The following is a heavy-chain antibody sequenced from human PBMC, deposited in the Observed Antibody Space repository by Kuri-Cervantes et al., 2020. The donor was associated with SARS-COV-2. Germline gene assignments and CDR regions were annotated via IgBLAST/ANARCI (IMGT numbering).Heavy chain of an antibody. CDR2: IKQDGSEK. J-gene: IGHJ4*02. V-gene: IGHV3-7*04. CDR1: GFTFSSYW. Sequence: GGSLRLSCAASGFTFSSYWMSWVRQAPGKGLEWVANIKQDGSEKYYVDSVKGRFTISRDNAKNSLYLQMNSLRAEDTAVYYCARAVLGVVAYFDYWGQGTLVTVSS. D-gene: IGHD3-3*01. CDR3: ARAVLGVVAYFDY.